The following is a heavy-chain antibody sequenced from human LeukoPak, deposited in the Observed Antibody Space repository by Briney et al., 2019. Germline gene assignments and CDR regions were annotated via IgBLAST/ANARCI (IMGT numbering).Heavy chain of an antibody. J-gene: IGHJ4*02. CDR3: ARVHYYDSSGLDY. CDR1: GGSISSSSYY. D-gene: IGHD3-22*01. V-gene: IGHV4-39*07. Sequence: PSETLSLTCFVSGGSISSSSYYWGWIRQPPGKGLEWIGNIYYSGSTYYNPSLKSRVTISVDTSKNQFSLKLNSVTAADTAVYYCARVHYYDSSGLDYWGQGTLVTVS. CDR2: IYYSGST.